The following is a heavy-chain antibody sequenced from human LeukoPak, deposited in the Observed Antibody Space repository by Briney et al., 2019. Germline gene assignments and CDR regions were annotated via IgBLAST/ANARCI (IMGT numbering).Heavy chain of an antibody. J-gene: IGHJ4*02. D-gene: IGHD3-22*01. V-gene: IGHV1-18*01. CDR3: AREPSYYDSSGSRFDY. CDR2: ISAYNGNT. Sequence: ASVWVSCKASGYTFTSYGISWVRQAPGQGLEWMGWISAYNGNTNYAQKLQGRVTMTTDTSTSTAYMELRSLRSDDTAVYYCAREPSYYDSSGSRFDYWGQGTLVTVSS. CDR1: GYTFTSYG.